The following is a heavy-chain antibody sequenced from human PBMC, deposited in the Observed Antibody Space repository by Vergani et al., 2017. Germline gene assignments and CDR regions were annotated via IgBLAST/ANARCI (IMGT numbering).Heavy chain of an antibody. Sequence: EVQLLESGGGLVQPGGSLRLSCAASGFTFSSYAMSWVRQAPGKGLEWVSAISGSGGSTYYADSVKGRFTISRDNSKNTLYLQMNSLRAEDTAVYYCARDGGPTVTSPNDYWGQGTLVTVSS. J-gene: IGHJ4*02. CDR3: ARDGGPTVTSPNDY. D-gene: IGHD4-17*01. V-gene: IGHV3-23*01. CDR2: ISGSGGST. CDR1: GFTFSSYA.